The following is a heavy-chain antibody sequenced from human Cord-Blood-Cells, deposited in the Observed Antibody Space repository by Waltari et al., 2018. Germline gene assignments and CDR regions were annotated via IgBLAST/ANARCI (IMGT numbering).Heavy chain of an antibody. CDR2: ISSSSSYI. D-gene: IGHD2-2*01. Sequence: EVQLVESGVGLVKPGGSLRLSCAASGFTFSSYSMNWVRQAPGKGLEWVSSISSSSSYIYYADSVKGRFTISRDNAKNSLYLQMNSLRAEDTAVYYCARDRKTYYCSSTSCYYYYGMDVWGQGP. J-gene: IGHJ6*02. V-gene: IGHV3-21*01. CDR1: GFTFSSYS. CDR3: ARDRKTYYCSSTSCYYYYGMDV.